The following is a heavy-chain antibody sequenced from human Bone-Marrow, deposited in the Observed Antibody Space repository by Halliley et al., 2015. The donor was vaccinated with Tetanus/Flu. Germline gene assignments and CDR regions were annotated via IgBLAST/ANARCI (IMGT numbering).Heavy chain of an antibody. J-gene: IGHJ4*02. CDR3: ARGLYRPFDY. V-gene: IGHV3-66*01. CDR2: INKDGST. D-gene: IGHD3-10*01. Sequence: KGLGWVSVINKDGSTNFADSVRGRFDISRDNSKNTLYLQMKSLRGEDTAVYYCARGLYRPFDYWGQGTLVTVSS.